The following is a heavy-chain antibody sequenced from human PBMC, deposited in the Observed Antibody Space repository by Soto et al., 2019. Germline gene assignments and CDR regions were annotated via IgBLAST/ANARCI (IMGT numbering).Heavy chain of an antibody. Sequence: ASVKVSCKASGYTFTKYRSSWVRQAPGQGLEWMGYNRNYAQKLQGRVTMTTDTATSTAYMELRSLRSDDTAVYYCARDRLPLGELSRGEYWGQGTVVTVSS. D-gene: IGHD3-16*02. J-gene: IGHJ4*02. CDR1: GYTFTKYR. CDR2: NR. V-gene: IGHV1-18*01. CDR3: ARDRLPLGELSRGEY.